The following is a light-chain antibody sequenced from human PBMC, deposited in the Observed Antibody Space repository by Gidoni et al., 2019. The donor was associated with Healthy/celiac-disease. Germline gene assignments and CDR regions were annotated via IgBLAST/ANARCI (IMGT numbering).Light chain of an antibody. Sequence: EIVLTQSPATLYLSPGERATLSCRASQSVSSYLAWYQQKPGQAPRLLIYDASNRATGIPARFSGSGSGTDFTLTISSLEPEDFAVYYCQQRSNWSITFGQGTRLEIK. CDR3: QQRSNWSIT. V-gene: IGKV3-11*01. CDR1: QSVSSY. J-gene: IGKJ5*01. CDR2: DAS.